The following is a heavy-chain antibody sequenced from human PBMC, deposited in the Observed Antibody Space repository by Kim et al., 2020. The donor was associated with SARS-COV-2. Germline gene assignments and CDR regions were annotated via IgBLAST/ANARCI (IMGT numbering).Heavy chain of an antibody. V-gene: IGHV3-11*01. CDR2: ISSSGSTI. D-gene: IGHD3-3*01. CDR3: ARERTRITIFGVVHRYGMDV. Sequence: GGSLRLSCAASGFTFSDYYMSWIRQAPGKGLEWVSYISSSGSTIYYADSVKGRFTISRDNAKNSLYLQMNSLRAEDTAVYYCARERTRITIFGVVHRYGMDVWGQGTTVTVPS. J-gene: IGHJ6*02. CDR1: GFTFSDYY.